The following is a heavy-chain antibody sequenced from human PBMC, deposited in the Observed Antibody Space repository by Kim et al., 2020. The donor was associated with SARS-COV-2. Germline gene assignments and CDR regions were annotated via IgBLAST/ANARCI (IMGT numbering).Heavy chain of an antibody. CDR1: GFTFGDYA. CDR2: ISWNSGSI. CDR3: AKHGGYCSSTSCYGIVNWFDP. J-gene: IGHJ5*02. V-gene: IGHV3-9*01. Sequence: GGSLRLSCAASGFTFGDYAMHWVRQAPGKGLEWVSGISWNSGSIGYADSLKGRFTISRDNAKNSLYLQMNSLRAEDTALYYCAKHGGYCSSTSCYGIVNWFDPWGQGTLVTVSS. D-gene: IGHD2-2*01.